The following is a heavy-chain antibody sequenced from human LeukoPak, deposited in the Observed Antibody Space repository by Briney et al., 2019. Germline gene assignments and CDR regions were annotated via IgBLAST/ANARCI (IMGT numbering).Heavy chain of an antibody. J-gene: IGHJ6*03. CDR3: AKGARGYNYGYRDPYYMDV. CDR1: GFTFDDYA. V-gene: IGHV3-9*01. D-gene: IGHD5-18*01. Sequence: PGGSLRLSCAASGFTFDDYAMHWVRHAPGKGLEWLSSISWNSAIIGYADSVKGRFTVSRDNAKNSLYLQMNSLRAEDTALYYCAKGARGYNYGYRDPYYMDVWGKGTTVTISS. CDR2: ISWNSAII.